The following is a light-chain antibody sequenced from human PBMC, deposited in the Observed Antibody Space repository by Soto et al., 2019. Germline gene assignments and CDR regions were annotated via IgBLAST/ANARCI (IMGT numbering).Light chain of an antibody. CDR3: QKANSDPWT. V-gene: IGKV1-12*02. J-gene: IGKJ1*01. CDR1: HAVRSW. Sequence: DIQMTQSPSSVSASVGDRVTISCRASHAVRSWLAWYQQKPGKAPNLLIYGASTLQSGVPSRFSGSGSGTDFTLTISSLRPEDFTTSYCQKANSDPWTFGQGTKVEIK. CDR2: GAS.